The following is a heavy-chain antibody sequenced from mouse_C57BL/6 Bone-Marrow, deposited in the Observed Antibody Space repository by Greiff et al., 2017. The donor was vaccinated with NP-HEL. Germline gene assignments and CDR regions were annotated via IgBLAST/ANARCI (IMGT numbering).Heavy chain of an antibody. CDR3: ANYGSSFYYAMDY. Sequence: EVQLQQSGPELVKPGASVKISCKASGYTFTDYYMNWVKQSHGKSLEWIGDINPNNGGTSYNQKFKGKATLTVDKSSSTAYMELRSLTSEDSAVYYCANYGSSFYYAMDYWGQGTSVTVSS. CDR2: INPNNGGT. CDR1: GYTFTDYY. J-gene: IGHJ4*01. D-gene: IGHD1-1*01. V-gene: IGHV1-26*01.